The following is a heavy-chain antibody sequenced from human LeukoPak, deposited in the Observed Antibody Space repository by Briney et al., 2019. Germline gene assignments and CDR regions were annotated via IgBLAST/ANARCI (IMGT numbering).Heavy chain of an antibody. V-gene: IGHV1-8*01. Sequence: ASVKVSCKASGYTFTSYDINWVRQATGQGLEWMGWMNPNSGNTGYAQKFQGRVTMTRNTSISTAYMELSSLRSGDTAVYYCARGIVSPYYYYYGMDVWGQGTTVTVSS. CDR1: GYTFTSYD. CDR2: MNPNSGNT. J-gene: IGHJ6*02. D-gene: IGHD3-16*02. CDR3: ARGIVSPYYYYYGMDV.